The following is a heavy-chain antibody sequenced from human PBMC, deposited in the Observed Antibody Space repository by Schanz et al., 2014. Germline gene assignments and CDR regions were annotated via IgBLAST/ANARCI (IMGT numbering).Heavy chain of an antibody. CDR3: ARGRGFYDY. V-gene: IGHV1-69*02. J-gene: IGHJ4*02. Sequence: QLQLVQSEAEVKKPGSSVKVSCKLSGGTFSSYTISWMRQAPGQGLEWMGKIIPVLNIATYAQRFQGRVSITADTSTNTAYMELSSLTSEDTAVHYCARGRGFYDYWGQGTLXTVSS. CDR2: IIPVLNIA. CDR1: GGTFSSYT. D-gene: IGHD3-10*01.